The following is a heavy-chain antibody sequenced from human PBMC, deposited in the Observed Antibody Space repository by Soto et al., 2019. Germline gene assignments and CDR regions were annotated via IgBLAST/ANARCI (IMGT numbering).Heavy chain of an antibody. V-gene: IGHV1-69*02. CDR3: ASSGPYSSGWKSTPDY. D-gene: IGHD6-19*01. CDR2: IIPILGIA. CDR1: GGTFSSYT. Sequence: SVKVSCKASGGTFSSYTISWVRQAPGQGLEWMGRIIPILGIANYAQKFQGRVTITADKSTSTAYMELSSLRSEDTAVYYCASSGPYSSGWKSTPDYWGQGTLVTVSS. J-gene: IGHJ4*02.